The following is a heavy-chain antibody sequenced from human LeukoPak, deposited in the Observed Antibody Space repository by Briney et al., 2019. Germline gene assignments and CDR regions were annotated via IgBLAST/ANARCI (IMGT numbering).Heavy chain of an antibody. Sequence: SQTLSFNCAVSGGSISSGGYSWRWIRQPPVKGLGRIGYIYHSGKTYYNPSLKTRVTISIDRSKNQFSLRLSSVTAADTAVYYCARGGGEEFGEYDVFDYWGQGTLVTVSS. D-gene: IGHD3-10*01. CDR1: GGSISSGGYS. J-gene: IGHJ4*02. CDR2: IYHSGKT. V-gene: IGHV4-30-2*01. CDR3: ARGGGEEFGEYDVFDY.